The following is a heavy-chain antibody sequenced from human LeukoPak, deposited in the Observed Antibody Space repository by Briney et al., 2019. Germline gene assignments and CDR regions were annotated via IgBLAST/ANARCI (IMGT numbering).Heavy chain of an antibody. CDR2: IYEGGGR. Sequence: GGSLRLSCAASEFTVSNSYMTWVRQAPGKGLEWVSVIYEGGGRYYGDSVKGRFTISKDNFENTVYLQMNSLRADDTAVYYCAKDRAVAGTDRDTASPFDIWGQGTMVTVSS. J-gene: IGHJ3*02. CDR1: EFTVSNSY. CDR3: AKDRAVAGTDRDTASPFDI. D-gene: IGHD6-19*01. V-gene: IGHV3-53*01.